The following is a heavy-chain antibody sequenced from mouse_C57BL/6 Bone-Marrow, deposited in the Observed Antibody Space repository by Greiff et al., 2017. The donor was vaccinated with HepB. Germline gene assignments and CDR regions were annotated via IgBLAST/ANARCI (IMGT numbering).Heavy chain of an antibody. J-gene: IGHJ1*03. V-gene: IGHV5-9-1*02. CDR3: TRENYYGIYWYFDV. CDR2: ISSGGDYI. CDR1: GFTFSSYA. D-gene: IGHD1-1*01. Sequence: EVQWVESGEGLVKPGGSLKLSCAASGFTFSSYAMSWVRQTPEKRLEWVAYISSGGDYIYYADTVKGRFTISRDNARNTLYLQMSSLKSEDTAMYYCTRENYYGIYWYFDVWGTGTTVTVSS.